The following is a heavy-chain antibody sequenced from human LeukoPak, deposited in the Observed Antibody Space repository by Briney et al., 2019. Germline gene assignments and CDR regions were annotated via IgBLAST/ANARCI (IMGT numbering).Heavy chain of an antibody. Sequence: ASVKVSCKASGYTFTSYDINWVRQATGQGLEWMGWMNPNSGNTGYAQKFQGRVTITRNTSISTAYMELSSLRSEDTAVYYCARESYYYDSSGYPRRFDPWGQGIVATVSS. J-gene: IGHJ5*02. V-gene: IGHV1-8*03. CDR3: ARESYYYDSSGYPRRFDP. D-gene: IGHD3-22*01. CDR1: GYTFTSYD. CDR2: MNPNSGNT.